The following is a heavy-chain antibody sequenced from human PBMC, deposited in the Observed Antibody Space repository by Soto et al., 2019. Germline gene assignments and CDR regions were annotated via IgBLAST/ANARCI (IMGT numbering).Heavy chain of an antibody. D-gene: IGHD6-13*01. Sequence: QLQLQESGPGLVKPSETLSLTCTVSGGSISSSSYYWGWIRQPPGKGLEWIGSMYYSGSTYYNPSLKSRVTISGDTSKNQFSLKLSSVTAADTAVYYCARHDGFGSSWYSIDYWGQGTLVTVSS. CDR3: ARHDGFGSSWYSIDY. CDR1: GGSISSSSYY. V-gene: IGHV4-39*01. J-gene: IGHJ4*02. CDR2: MYYSGST.